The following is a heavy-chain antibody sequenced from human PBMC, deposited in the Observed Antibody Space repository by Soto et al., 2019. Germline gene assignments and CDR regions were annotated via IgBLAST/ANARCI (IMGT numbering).Heavy chain of an antibody. CDR3: ARVASVVVTARPDE. CDR2: ISAYNGNT. Sequence: ASVKVSCKASGYTFTSYGISWVRQAPGQGLEWMGWISAYNGNTNYAQKLQGRVTMTTDTSTSTAYMELRSLRSDDTAVYYCARVASVVVTARPDEWGQGTPVTVSS. V-gene: IGHV1-18*01. J-gene: IGHJ4*02. D-gene: IGHD2-21*02. CDR1: GYTFTSYG.